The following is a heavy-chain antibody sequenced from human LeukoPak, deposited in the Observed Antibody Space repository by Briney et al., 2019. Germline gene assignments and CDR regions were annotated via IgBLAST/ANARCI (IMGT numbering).Heavy chain of an antibody. J-gene: IGHJ4*02. CDR2: TIYRSEWHH. Sequence: SQTLSLTCAISGDSVSRTNVAWNWIRQSPSGGLEWRGRTIYRSEWHHDYAVAMKGRITISPDTSRNQFSLQLNSVTPEDTAVYYCATYRFDYWGQGTLVTVSA. CDR1: GDSVSRTNVA. CDR3: ATYRFDY. D-gene: IGHD3-16*02. V-gene: IGHV6-1*01.